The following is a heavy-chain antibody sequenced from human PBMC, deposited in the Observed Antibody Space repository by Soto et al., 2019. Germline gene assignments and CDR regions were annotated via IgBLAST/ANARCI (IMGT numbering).Heavy chain of an antibody. CDR3: VRTAEHTFDH. J-gene: IGHJ4*02. CDR2: LSGTSNTI. V-gene: IGHV3-48*02. Sequence: EVSLVESGGGFVQSGGSLRLSCVASGFTFSNYGMNWARRAPGKGLEWMSYLSGTSNTIYQADSVKSRFTISRDNAKNSLYLQMNSLRDEDTAVYYCVRTAEHTFDHWGQGTLVTVSS. CDR1: GFTFSNYG.